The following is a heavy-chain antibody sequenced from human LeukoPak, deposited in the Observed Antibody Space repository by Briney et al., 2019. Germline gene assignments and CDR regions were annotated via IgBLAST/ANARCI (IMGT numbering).Heavy chain of an antibody. J-gene: IGHJ5*02. V-gene: IGHV3-23*01. D-gene: IGHD2-2*01. Sequence: GGSLRLSCAASGFTFYTYAMSWVRQAPGKGLEWVSAISGSGGSTYYADSVKGRFTISRDNSKNTLYLQMNSLRAEDTAVYYCAKDDGTSSENWFDPWGQGTLVTVSS. CDR1: GFTFYTYA. CDR2: ISGSGGST. CDR3: AKDDGTSSENWFDP.